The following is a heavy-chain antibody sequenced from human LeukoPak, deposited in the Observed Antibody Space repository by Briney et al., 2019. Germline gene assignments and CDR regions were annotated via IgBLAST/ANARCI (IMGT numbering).Heavy chain of an antibody. V-gene: IGHV3-30*02. Sequence: PGGSLRLSCAASGLTFSSYGMHWVRQAPGKGLEWVAFIRYDGSNKYYADSVKGRFTITRDNSKNTLYLQMNSLRAEDTAVYYCAKDGGYCSGGSCPRSSTPFDYWGQGTLVTVSS. CDR2: IRYDGSNK. J-gene: IGHJ4*02. D-gene: IGHD2-15*01. CDR1: GLTFSSYG. CDR3: AKDGGYCSGGSCPRSSTPFDY.